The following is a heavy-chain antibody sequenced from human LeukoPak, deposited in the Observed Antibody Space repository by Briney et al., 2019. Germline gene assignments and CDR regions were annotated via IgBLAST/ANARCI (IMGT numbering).Heavy chain of an antibody. J-gene: IGHJ4*02. CDR3: ARDSVAPAVHYYFDY. Sequence: PGGSLRLSCAASGFTFSSYAMHWVRQAPGKGLEWVAVMSSDGSNKYYADSVKGRFTISRDNSKNTLYLQMNSLRAEDTAVYYCARDSVAPAVHYYFDYWGQGTLVTVSS. CDR2: MSSDGSNK. D-gene: IGHD2-2*01. CDR1: GFTFSSYA. V-gene: IGHV3-30*04.